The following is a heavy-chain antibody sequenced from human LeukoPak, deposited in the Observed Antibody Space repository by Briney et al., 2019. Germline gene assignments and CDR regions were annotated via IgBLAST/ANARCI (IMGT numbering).Heavy chain of an antibody. CDR2: ISGGGGTT. J-gene: IGHJ6*03. Sequence: GGSLRLSCAASGFTFSSFAMSWVRQAPGKGLEWVSAISGGGGTTDYADSVKGRFTISRDNSKNTLYLQMNSLRAKDTGVYYFXXXXXYMDVXXKGTTVTVSS. CDR3: XXXXXYMDV. V-gene: IGHV3-23*01. CDR1: GFTFSSFA.